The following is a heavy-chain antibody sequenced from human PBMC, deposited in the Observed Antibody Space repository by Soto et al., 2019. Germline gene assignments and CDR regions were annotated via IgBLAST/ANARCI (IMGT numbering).Heavy chain of an antibody. CDR3: ARGESAGIVAVAASPPYYFDY. Sequence: QVQLQQWGAGLLKPSETLSITCAVYGGSFSGYYWSWIRQPPGKGLEWIGEINHSGSTNYNPSLKSRVTISVDTSKNQFSLKLSSVTAADTAVYYCARGESAGIVAVAASPPYYFDYWGQGTLVTVSP. D-gene: IGHD2-15*01. CDR1: GGSFSGYY. J-gene: IGHJ4*02. V-gene: IGHV4-34*01. CDR2: INHSGST.